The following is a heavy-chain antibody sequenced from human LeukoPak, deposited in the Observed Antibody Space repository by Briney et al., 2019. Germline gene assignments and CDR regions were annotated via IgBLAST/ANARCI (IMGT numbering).Heavy chain of an antibody. J-gene: IGHJ4*02. CDR1: GFTVSRNY. V-gene: IGHV3-66*01. CDR3: ARVVAATGGIDY. Sequence: GGSLRLSCAASGFTVSRNYMSWVRQAPGEGLEWVSVIYSGGSTYYADSVKGRFTISRDNFKNTLYLQMNSLRAEDTAVYYCARVVAATGGIDYWGQGTLVTVSS. CDR2: IYSGGST. D-gene: IGHD2-15*01.